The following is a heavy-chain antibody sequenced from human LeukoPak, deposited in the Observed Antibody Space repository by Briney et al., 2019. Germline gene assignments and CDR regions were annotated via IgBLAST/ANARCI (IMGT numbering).Heavy chain of an antibody. J-gene: IGHJ4*02. CDR3: ARVRCSGGGCFYNFDY. D-gene: IGHD2-15*01. Sequence: GGSLRLSCVASGFXFSTYSMNWVRQAPGKGLEWFSSLSSSSTYVYYADSVKGRFTISRDNAKNSLYLQMNSLRAEDTAVYYCARVRCSGGGCFYNFDYWGQGSLVTVSS. CDR1: GFXFSTYS. CDR2: LSSSSTYV. V-gene: IGHV3-21*01.